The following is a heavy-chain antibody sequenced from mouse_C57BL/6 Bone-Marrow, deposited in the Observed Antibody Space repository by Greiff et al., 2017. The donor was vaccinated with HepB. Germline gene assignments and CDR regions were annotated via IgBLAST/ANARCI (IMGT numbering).Heavy chain of an antibody. V-gene: IGHV1-52*01. CDR2: IDPSDSET. CDR3: ALYYGSSYAFGY. Sequence: QVQLQQPGAELVRPGSSVKLSCKASGYTFTSYWMHWVKQRPIQGLEWIGNIDPSDSETHYNQKFKDKATLTVDKSSSTAYMQLSSLTSEDSAVYYCALYYGSSYAFGYWGQGAPVTVSA. J-gene: IGHJ3*01. D-gene: IGHD1-1*01. CDR1: GYTFTSYW.